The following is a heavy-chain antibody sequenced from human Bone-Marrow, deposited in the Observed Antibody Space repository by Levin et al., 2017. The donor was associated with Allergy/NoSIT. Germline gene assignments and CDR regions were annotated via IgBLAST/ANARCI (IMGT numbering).Heavy chain of an antibody. D-gene: IGHD6-13*01. CDR3: ARLSAAAFDP. Sequence: SETLSLTCAVYGGSFSGYYWSWIRQPPGKGLEWIGEISYSGSTNYNPSLKSRVTISIDTSKNQFSLKLSSVTAADTAVYYCARLSAAAFDPWGQGTLVTVSS. CDR1: GGSFSGYY. CDR2: ISYSGST. J-gene: IGHJ5*02. V-gene: IGHV4-34*01.